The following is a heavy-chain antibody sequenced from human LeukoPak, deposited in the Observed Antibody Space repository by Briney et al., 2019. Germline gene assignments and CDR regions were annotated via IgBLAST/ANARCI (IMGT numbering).Heavy chain of an antibody. CDR3: ARDGYCSGGSCSIYYYMDV. D-gene: IGHD2-15*01. J-gene: IGHJ6*03. CDR2: ISSSGSTI. Sequence: AGSLRLSCAASGFTFSDYYMSWIRHAPGKGLEWVSYISSSGSTIYYADSVKGRFTISRDNAKNSLYLQMNSLRAEDTAVYYCARDGYCSGGSCSIYYYMDVWGKGTTVTVSS. V-gene: IGHV3-11*04. CDR1: GFTFSDYY.